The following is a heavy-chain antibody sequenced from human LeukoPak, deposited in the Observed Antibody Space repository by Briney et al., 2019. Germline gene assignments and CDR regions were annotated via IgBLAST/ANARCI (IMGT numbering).Heavy chain of an antibody. Sequence: GSLRLSCAASGFTFDDYGMSWVRHAPGKGLEWIGYIYYSGSTNYNPSLKSRVTISVDTSKNQFSLKLSSVTAADTAVYYCARGLAATHYWGQGTLVTVSS. CDR3: ARGLAATHY. CDR2: IYYSGST. D-gene: IGHD2-15*01. J-gene: IGHJ4*02. V-gene: IGHV4-59*01. CDR1: GFTFDDYG.